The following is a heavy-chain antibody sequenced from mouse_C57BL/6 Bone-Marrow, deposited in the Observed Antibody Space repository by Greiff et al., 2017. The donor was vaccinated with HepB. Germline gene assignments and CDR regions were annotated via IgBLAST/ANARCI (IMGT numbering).Heavy chain of an antibody. Sequence: EVKLQESGAELVRPGASVKLSCTASGFNIKDDYMHWVKQRPEQGLEWIGWIDPENGDTEYASKFQGKATITADTSSNTAYLQLSSLTSEDTAVYYCTTGYGYHYYYAMDYWGQGTSVTVSS. CDR2: IDPENGDT. V-gene: IGHV14-4*01. CDR3: TTGYGYHYYYAMDY. CDR1: GFNIKDDY. J-gene: IGHJ4*01. D-gene: IGHD2-2*01.